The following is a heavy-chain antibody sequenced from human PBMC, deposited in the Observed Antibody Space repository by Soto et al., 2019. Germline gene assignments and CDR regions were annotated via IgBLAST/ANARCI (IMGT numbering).Heavy chain of an antibody. CDR1: GGSVSDYA. CDR2: IVPLFERT. V-gene: IGHV1-69*06. J-gene: IGHJ6*02. Sequence: QVHLVQSGTQVKKPGSSVRVSCRASGGSVSDYAINWVRQAPGQGLEWVGGIVPLFERTEYAQSLQGRVTITTEKFKTIIYVELNSLTYEDTAVYYCARPGIDKSGYFSTHNYGMDLWGPGTTVTVSS. D-gene: IGHD3-3*01. CDR3: ARPGIDKSGYFSTHNYGMDL.